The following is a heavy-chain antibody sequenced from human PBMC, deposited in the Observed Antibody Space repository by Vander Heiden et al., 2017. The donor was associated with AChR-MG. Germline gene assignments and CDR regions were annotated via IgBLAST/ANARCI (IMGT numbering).Heavy chain of an antibody. CDR1: GFTFSDYG. D-gene: IGHD6-19*01. CDR2: INARGTT. J-gene: IGHJ4*02. V-gene: IGHV3-23*01. Sequence: EVQLLESGGDLIQPGGSLRVSCAASGFTFSDYGMGWVRQAPGKGLEWISAINARGTTYYRASVKGRFTISRDNSKNILYLQMNSLRDDDTAVYYCGKEVGGSGWYSIDYWGQGALVTVSS. CDR3: GKEVGGSGWYSIDY.